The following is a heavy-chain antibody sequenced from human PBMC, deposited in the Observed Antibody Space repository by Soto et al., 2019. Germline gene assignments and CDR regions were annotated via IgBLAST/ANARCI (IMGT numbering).Heavy chain of an antibody. CDR2: IRSKTTNYAT. CDR3: TPEGAGFKY. CDR1: EFTFSGSS. J-gene: IGHJ4*02. V-gene: IGHV3-73*02. Sequence: DVQLVESGGGLVQPGGSLKLSCAASEFTFSGSSMHWVRQASGKGLEWVGRIRSKTTNYATAYAASVKDRFTISRDDSMNTTYLQMSSLKTAYTALYYCTPEGAGFKYWGQGTLVTISS. D-gene: IGHD1-26*01.